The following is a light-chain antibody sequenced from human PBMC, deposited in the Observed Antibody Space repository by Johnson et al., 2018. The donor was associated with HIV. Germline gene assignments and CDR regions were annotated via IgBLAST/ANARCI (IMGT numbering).Light chain of an antibody. J-gene: IGLJ1*01. CDR2: DNN. CDR3: VQWESRLSAQFF. V-gene: IGLV1-51*01. CDR1: NSNIGNNY. Sequence: QSVLTQPPSVSAAPGQKVTISCSGSNSNIGNNYVSWYQQLPGTAPKLLIYDNNKRPSGIPDRFSGSKSGTSATLGITGLQTGDEADHYCVQWESRLSAQFFFGTGTKFTVL.